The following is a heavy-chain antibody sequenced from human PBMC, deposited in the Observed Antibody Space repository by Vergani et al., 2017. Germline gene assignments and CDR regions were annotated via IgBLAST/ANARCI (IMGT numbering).Heavy chain of an antibody. J-gene: IGHJ5*02. CDR1: GGTFSSNA. CDR2: IIPIFGTA. Sequence: QVQLVQSGAEVKKPGSSVKVSCKASGGTFSSNAISWVRQAPGQGLEWMGGIIPIFGTANYAQKFQGRVTITADESTSTAYMELSSLRAEDTAVYYCAGAHIWSGYYADNWFDPWGQGTLVTVSS. D-gene: IGHD3-3*02. CDR3: AGAHIWSGYYADNWFDP. V-gene: IGHV1-69*01.